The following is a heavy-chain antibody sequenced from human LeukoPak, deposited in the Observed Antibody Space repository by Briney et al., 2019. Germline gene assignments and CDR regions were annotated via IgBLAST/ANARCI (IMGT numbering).Heavy chain of an antibody. V-gene: IGHV3-74*01. J-gene: IGHJ4*02. Sequence: GGSLRLSCAASGFTFGSYWMHWVRQAPGKGLVWVSRINSDGSSTSYADSVKGRFTISRDNAKNTLYLQMNSLRAEDSAVYYCVTSYCSGGSCYSASGYWGQGTLVTVSS. CDR3: VTSYCSGGSCYSASGY. D-gene: IGHD2-15*01. CDR1: GFTFGSYW. CDR2: INSDGSST.